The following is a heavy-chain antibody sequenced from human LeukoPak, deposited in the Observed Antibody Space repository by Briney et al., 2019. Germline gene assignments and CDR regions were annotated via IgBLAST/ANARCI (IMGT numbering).Heavy chain of an antibody. V-gene: IGHV4-59*02. Sequence: PSETLSLTCTVSGGSDNGYYWNWIRQAPGKGLEWIGFIHYSGLTVYSPSLQSRVSMSVDTSRNQFSLDLSSVTAADTALYYCARDPPEDEWNSLDSWGQGILVTVSS. CDR1: GGSDNGYY. CDR2: IHYSGLT. J-gene: IGHJ4*02. D-gene: IGHD1-7*01. CDR3: ARDPPEDEWNSLDS.